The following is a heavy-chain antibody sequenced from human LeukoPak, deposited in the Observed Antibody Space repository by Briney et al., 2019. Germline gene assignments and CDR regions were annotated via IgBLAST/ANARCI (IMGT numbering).Heavy chain of an antibody. Sequence: SVKVSCKASGGTFSSYAISWVRQAPGQGLEWMGGIIPIFGTANYAQKFQGRVTITADESTSTAYMELSSLRSEDTAVYYCAKAGSIFGVAYDAFDIWGQGTMVTVSS. CDR3: AKAGSIFGVAYDAFDI. CDR1: GGTFSSYA. D-gene: IGHD3-3*01. CDR2: IIPIFGTA. J-gene: IGHJ3*02. V-gene: IGHV1-69*13.